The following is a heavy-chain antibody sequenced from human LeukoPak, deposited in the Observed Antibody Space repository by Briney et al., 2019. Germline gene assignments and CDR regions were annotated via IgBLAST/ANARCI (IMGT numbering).Heavy chain of an antibody. CDR3: ARLWFGELDAFDI. J-gene: IGHJ3*02. D-gene: IGHD3-10*01. Sequence: PSETLSLTCTASGVSISSHYWSWIRQPPGKGLEWVGYIYYSGSTNYNPSLKSRVTISVDTSKNQFSLKLSSVTAADTAVYYCARLWFGELDAFDIWGQGTMVTVSS. CDR2: IYYSGST. V-gene: IGHV4-59*11. CDR1: GVSISSHY.